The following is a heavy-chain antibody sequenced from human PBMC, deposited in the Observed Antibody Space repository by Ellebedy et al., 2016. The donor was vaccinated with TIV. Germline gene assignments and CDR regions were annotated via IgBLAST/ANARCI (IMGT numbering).Heavy chain of an antibody. CDR3: AKGRSGTYIHHAFDY. D-gene: IGHD1-14*01. J-gene: IGHJ4*02. V-gene: IGHV3-23*01. CDR2: FGVSGDTT. Sequence: PGGSLRLSCAASGFTFSSSAMSWARQAPGKGLEWVSGFGVSGDTTYYTDSVKDRFTVSRDNSRNTLYLQMNSLRAEDTAIYYCAKGRSGTYIHHAFDYWGQGTLVTVSS. CDR1: GFTFSSSA.